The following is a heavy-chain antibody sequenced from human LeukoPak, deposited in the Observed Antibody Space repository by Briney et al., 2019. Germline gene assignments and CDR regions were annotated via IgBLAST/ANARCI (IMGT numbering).Heavy chain of an antibody. V-gene: IGHV1-2*06. CDR1: GYTFTGYY. D-gene: IGHD2-15*01. CDR3: LIGCSGGSCYEQPDY. CDR2: INPNSGGT. J-gene: IGHJ4*02. Sequence: ASVKVSCKASGYTFTGYYMHWVRQAPGQGLEWMGRINPNSGGTNYAQKFRGRVTMTRDTSISTAYMELSRLRSDGTAVYYCLIGCSGGSCYEQPDYWGQGTLVTVSS.